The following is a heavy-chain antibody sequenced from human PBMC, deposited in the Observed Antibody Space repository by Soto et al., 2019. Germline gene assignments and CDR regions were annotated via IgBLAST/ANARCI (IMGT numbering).Heavy chain of an antibody. D-gene: IGHD6-19*01. V-gene: IGHV2-5*02. Sequence: QITLKESGPTLVKPTQTLTLTCTFSGFSLSSTRMAVGWIRQPPVKALEWLALIYWDDDKRYSPFLKSRLTITQDTSKNPVVRTMSNMDPVDTARYYCAHIVVAGLGYYFDYWGQGTLVTVSS. J-gene: IGHJ4*02. CDR2: IYWDDDK. CDR1: GFSLSSTRMA. CDR3: AHIVVAGLGYYFDY.